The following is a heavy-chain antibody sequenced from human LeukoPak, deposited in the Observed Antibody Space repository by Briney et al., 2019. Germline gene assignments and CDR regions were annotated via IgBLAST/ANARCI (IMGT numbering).Heavy chain of an antibody. CDR2: IWYDGSNK. CDR1: GFTFSSYG. CDR3: ARAHPYGSGSYPPYYFDY. V-gene: IGHV3-33*01. J-gene: IGHJ4*02. D-gene: IGHD3-10*01. Sequence: GGSLRLSCAASGFTFSSYGMHWVRQAPGKGLEWVAVIWYDGSNKYYADSVKGRFTISRDNSKNTLYLRMNSLRAEDTAVYYCARAHPYGSGSYPPYYFDYWGQGTLVTVSS.